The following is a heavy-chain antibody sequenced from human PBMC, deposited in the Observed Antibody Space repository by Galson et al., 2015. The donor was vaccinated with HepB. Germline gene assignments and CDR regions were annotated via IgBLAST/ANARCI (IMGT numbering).Heavy chain of an antibody. V-gene: IGHV1-18*01. J-gene: IGHJ4*02. CDR2: ISAYNGNT. CDR1: GYTFTSYG. D-gene: IGHD3-10*01. CDR3: ARRNYGSGSYYFFDY. Sequence: SVKVSCKASGYTFTSYGISWVRQAPGQGLEWMGWISAYNGNTNYAQKLQGRVTMTTDTSTSTAYMELRSLRSDDTAVYYCARRNYGSGSYYFFDYWGQGTLVTVSS.